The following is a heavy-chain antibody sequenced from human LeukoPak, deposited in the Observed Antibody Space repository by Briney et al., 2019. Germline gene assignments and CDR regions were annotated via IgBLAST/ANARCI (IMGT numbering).Heavy chain of an antibody. V-gene: IGHV5-51*01. D-gene: IGHD2-15*01. CDR2: IYPGDSDT. CDR3: ARRVVVASTSLGDFDY. Sequence: GESLKISCQGSGYSFTNYWIAWVRQMPGKGLEWMGVIYPGDSDTRYSPSFQGLVTISADKSISTTYLQWRSLKASDTAIFFCARRVVVASTSLGDFDYWGQGTLVTVSS. J-gene: IGHJ4*02. CDR1: GYSFTNYW.